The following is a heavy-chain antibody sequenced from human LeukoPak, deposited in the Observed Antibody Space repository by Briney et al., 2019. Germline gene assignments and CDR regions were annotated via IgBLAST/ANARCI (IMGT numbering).Heavy chain of an antibody. J-gene: IGHJ4*02. Sequence: GASVKVSCKASGGTFSSYTICWVRQAPGKGLEWMGRIIPILGIANYAQKFQGRVTITADKSTSTAYMELSSLRSEDTAVYYCAYYYDSSGYYSQFDYWGQGTLVTVSS. CDR1: GGTFSSYT. CDR2: IIPILGIA. CDR3: AYYYDSSGYYSQFDY. V-gene: IGHV1-69*02. D-gene: IGHD3-22*01.